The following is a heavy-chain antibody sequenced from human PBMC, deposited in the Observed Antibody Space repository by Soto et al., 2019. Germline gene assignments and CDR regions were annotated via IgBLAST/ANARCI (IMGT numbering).Heavy chain of an antibody. CDR2: INPSGGRT. Sequence: ASVKVSCKASGYTFTNYYIHWVRQAPGQGLEWMGIINPSGGRTNYAQKFQGRVTMTRDTSTSTVYLELTSLRSEDTAVYYCARDLSSYSSGWYDLWGRGTLVTFSS. V-gene: IGHV1-46*01. D-gene: IGHD6-19*01. J-gene: IGHJ2*01. CDR3: ARDLSSYSSGWYDL. CDR1: GYTFTNYY.